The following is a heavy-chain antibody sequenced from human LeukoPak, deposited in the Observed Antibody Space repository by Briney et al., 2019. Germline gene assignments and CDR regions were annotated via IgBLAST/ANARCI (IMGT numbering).Heavy chain of an antibody. J-gene: IGHJ6*02. D-gene: IGHD2-15*01. V-gene: IGHV4-34*01. Sequence: SETLSLTCAVYGGSFSGYYCSWIRQPPGKGLEWIGEINHSGSTNYNPSLKSRVTISVDTSKNQFSLKLSSVTAADTAVYYCARHISNCSGGSCYSKYYYYGMDVWGQGTTVTVSS. CDR2: INHSGST. CDR3: ARHISNCSGGSCYSKYYYYGMDV. CDR1: GGSFSGYY.